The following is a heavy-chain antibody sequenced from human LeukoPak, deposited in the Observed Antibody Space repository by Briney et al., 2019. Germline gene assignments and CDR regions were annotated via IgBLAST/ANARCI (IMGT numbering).Heavy chain of an antibody. CDR1: GFTFSTYS. V-gene: IGHV3-21*01. J-gene: IGHJ4*02. D-gene: IGHD3-22*01. CDR3: AKDYHYYDSSGYSAFDY. CDR2: IRGGTGYI. Sequence: GGSLRLSCAASGFTFSTYSMNWVRQAPGKGLEWVSSIRGGTGYIYYADSVKGRFTISRDNAENSLYLQMNSLRAEDTAVYYCAKDYHYYDSSGYSAFDYWGQGTLVTVSS.